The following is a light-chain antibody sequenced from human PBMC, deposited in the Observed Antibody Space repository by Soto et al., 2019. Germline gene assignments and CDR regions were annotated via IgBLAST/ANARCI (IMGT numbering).Light chain of an antibody. V-gene: IGKV3-20*01. CDR2: GAS. CDR1: QSVSSSY. CDR3: QQYGSSPPIIT. J-gene: IGKJ5*01. Sequence: EIVLTQSPGTLSLSPGERATLSCRASQSVSSSYLAWYQQKPGQAPRLLIYGASSRATGIPDRFSGSGSGTDFTLTISRLEPEEYAVYYCQQYGSSPPIITFGQGKRLEIK.